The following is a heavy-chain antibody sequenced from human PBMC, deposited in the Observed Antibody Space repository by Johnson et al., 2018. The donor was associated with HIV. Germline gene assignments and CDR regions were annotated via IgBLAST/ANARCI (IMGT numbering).Heavy chain of an antibody. V-gene: IGHV3-13*01. CDR1: GFTFSSYD. CDR3: ARVSSSSSFDAFDI. J-gene: IGHJ3*02. D-gene: IGHD6-6*01. CDR2: IGTAGDT. Sequence: VQLVESGGGLVQPGGSLRLSCAASGFTFSSYDMHWVRQATGKGLEWVSAIGTAGDTYYPGSVKGRFTISREKAKNTLYLQMNSLRAEDTAVYYCARVSSSSSFDAFDIWGQGTMVTVSS.